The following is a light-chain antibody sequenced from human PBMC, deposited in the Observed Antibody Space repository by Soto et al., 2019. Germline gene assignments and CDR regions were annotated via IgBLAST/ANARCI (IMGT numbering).Light chain of an antibody. CDR3: QQYNRYLT. CDR2: KAS. V-gene: IGKV1-5*03. CDR1: QSISSW. J-gene: IGKJ1*01. Sequence: DIQMTQSPSTLSASVGDRVTITCRASQSISSWLAWYQQKPGKAPKLLIYKASSLESGVPSRFRGSGSGTEFTLTISSLQPDDFATYYCQQYNRYLTFGQGTKVEIK.